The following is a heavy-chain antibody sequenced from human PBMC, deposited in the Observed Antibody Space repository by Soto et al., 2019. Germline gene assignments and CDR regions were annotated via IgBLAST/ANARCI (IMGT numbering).Heavy chain of an antibody. V-gene: IGHV5-51*01. D-gene: IGHD2-15*01. Sequence: GESLKISCKDSGYSFTNYWMAWVRQMPGKGLGWVGIIYPGDSDTRYSPAFQGQVTISVDKSSSTAYLQWGSLKASDTAMYYCARQTVVVVPSADGGDHYVLDVWGQGTTVTVSS. CDR1: GYSFTNYW. J-gene: IGHJ6*02. CDR3: ARQTVVVVPSADGGDHYVLDV. CDR2: IYPGDSDT.